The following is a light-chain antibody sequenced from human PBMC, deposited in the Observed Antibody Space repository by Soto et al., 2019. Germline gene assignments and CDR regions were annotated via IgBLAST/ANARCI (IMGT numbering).Light chain of an antibody. CDR1: QGIRSE. Sequence: AIQMTQSPSSLSASVGDRVTSTCRASQGIRSELAWYQQKPGKAPNLLIYAASTLQSGVPSRFSGSGSGTDFTLTISSLQPEDFATYYCLHDYNYPRTFGQGTRVEIK. J-gene: IGKJ1*01. CDR3: LHDYNYPRT. V-gene: IGKV1-6*01. CDR2: AAS.